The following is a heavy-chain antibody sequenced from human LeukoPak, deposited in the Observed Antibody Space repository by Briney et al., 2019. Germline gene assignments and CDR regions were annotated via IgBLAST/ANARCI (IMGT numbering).Heavy chain of an antibody. CDR2: INPNSGGT. Sequence: ASVKVSCKSSGYTFTGYYMHWMRQAPAQGQELMGWINPNSGGTNYAQKLQGRVTMTTDTSTSTAYMELRSLRSDDTAVYYCARDLRDCSSTSCLYYWGQGTLVTVSS. CDR3: ARDLRDCSSTSCLYY. D-gene: IGHD2-2*01. J-gene: IGHJ4*02. CDR1: GYTFTGYY. V-gene: IGHV1-2*02.